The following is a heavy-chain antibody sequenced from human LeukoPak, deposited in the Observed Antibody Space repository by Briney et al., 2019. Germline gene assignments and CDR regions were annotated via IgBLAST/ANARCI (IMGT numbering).Heavy chain of an antibody. D-gene: IGHD3-10*01. CDR1: GFTFSSYS. CDR3: ARDRAMVRGRDY. V-gene: IGHV3-21*01. Sequence: PGRSLRLSCAASGFTFSSYSMNWVRQAPGKGLEWVSSISSSSSYIYYADSVKGRFTISRDNAKNSLYLQMNSLRAEDTAVYYCARDRAMVRGRDYWGQGTLVTVSS. J-gene: IGHJ4*02. CDR2: ISSSSSYI.